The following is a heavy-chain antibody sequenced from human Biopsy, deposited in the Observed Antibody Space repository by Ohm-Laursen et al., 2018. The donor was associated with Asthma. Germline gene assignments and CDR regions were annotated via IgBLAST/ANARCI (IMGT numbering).Heavy chain of an antibody. V-gene: IGHV3-30*18. CDR1: GFTFSHYN. CDR3: AKDVFPGWELRRGPDY. J-gene: IGHJ4*02. D-gene: IGHD1-26*01. Sequence: SLRLSCTASGFTFSHYNMNWVRQAPGKGLDWAAVISFDGTNRNYTDSVKGRFTISRDNSRNTLHLEMNSLRAEDTAVYYCAKDVFPGWELRRGPDYWGQGTLVTVSS. CDR2: ISFDGTNR.